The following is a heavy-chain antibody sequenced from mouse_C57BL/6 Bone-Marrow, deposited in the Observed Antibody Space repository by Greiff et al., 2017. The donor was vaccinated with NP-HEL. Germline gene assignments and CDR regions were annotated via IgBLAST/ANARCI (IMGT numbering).Heavy chain of an antibody. CDR3: ARDYYGSSSWFAY. D-gene: IGHD1-1*01. Sequence: VQLQQSVAELVRPGASVKLSCTASGFNIKNTYMHWVKQRPEQGLEWIGRIDPANGNTKYAPKFQGKATITADTSSNTAYLQLSSLTSEDTAVYYCARDYYGSSSWFAYWGQGTLVTVSA. CDR2: IDPANGNT. V-gene: IGHV14-3*01. J-gene: IGHJ3*01. CDR1: GFNIKNTY.